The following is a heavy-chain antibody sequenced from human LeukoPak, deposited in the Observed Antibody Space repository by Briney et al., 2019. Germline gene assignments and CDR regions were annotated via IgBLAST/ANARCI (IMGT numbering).Heavy chain of an antibody. D-gene: IGHD4-17*01. Sequence: SETLSLTCTVSGATISSSSYFWAWIRQVPGQGPEWVGSIYYSGTTYYPPSLKSRVTITVDTSKNQFALKLSSVTAADTAVYYCARLVSLYGDFDYWAQGTLVTVSS. CDR3: ARLVSLYGDFDY. CDR2: IYYSGTT. V-gene: IGHV4-39*01. J-gene: IGHJ4*02. CDR1: GATISSSSYF.